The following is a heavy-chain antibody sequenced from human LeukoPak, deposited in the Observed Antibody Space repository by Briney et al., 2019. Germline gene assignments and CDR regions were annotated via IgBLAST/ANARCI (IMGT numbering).Heavy chain of an antibody. V-gene: IGHV1-46*01. CDR1: GYSFSSHF. D-gene: IGHD6-13*01. J-gene: IGHJ4*02. CDR2: INPSGDSA. Sequence: ASVKVSCKASGYSFSSHFIHWVRQAPGQGLEWMGRINPSGDSASYAQKFQDRVTMTRDTSTSTAYMELSSLRSEDTAVYYCATVRLHSSSWYYFDYWGQGTLVTVSS. CDR3: ATVRLHSSSWYYFDY.